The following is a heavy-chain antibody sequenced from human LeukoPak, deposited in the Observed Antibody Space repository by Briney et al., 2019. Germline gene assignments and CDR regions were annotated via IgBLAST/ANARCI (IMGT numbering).Heavy chain of an antibody. CDR3: AKDRLVRRWLQLVLDY. D-gene: IGHD5-24*01. CDR2: IKSKRDGGTI. CDR1: GFTFTNAW. J-gene: IGHJ4*02. V-gene: IGHV3-15*01. Sequence: KAGGSLRLSCAASGFTFTNAWMTWVRQAPGKGLEWVGRIKSKRDGGTIDYAAPVKGRFTISRDDSKDTLYLQMNSLRAEDTAVYYCAKDRLVRRWLQLVLDYWGQGTLVTVSS.